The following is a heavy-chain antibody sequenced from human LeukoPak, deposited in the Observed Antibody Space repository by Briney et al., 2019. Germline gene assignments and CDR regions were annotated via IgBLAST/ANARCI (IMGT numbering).Heavy chain of an antibody. CDR1: RYTLNSYG. J-gene: IGHJ4*02. CDR2: ISVYNGNK. CDR3: ARVHSAHWLVRFNSDY. V-gene: IGHV1-18*01. Sequence: ASVNASCKASRYTLNSYGITWVRQAPGQGLEWMGWISVYNGNKNYAQKFQGRVTMTTDTSTSTAYMEVRSLRSDDTAVYYCARVHSAHWLVRFNSDYWGEASLVTVSS. D-gene: IGHD6-19*01.